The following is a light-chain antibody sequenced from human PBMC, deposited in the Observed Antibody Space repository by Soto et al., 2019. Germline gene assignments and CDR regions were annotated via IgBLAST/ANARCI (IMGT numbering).Light chain of an antibody. CDR1: SSEVGGYNY. Sequence: QSVLTQPASVSGSPGQWITISYTGTSSEVGGYNYVSWYQQHPGKATKLMIYDVSNRPSGVSNRFSGSKSVNTASLTISGLQAEDEADYYCSSYTSSSTYVFGTGTKVTVL. J-gene: IGLJ1*01. CDR2: DVS. CDR3: SSYTSSSTYV. V-gene: IGLV2-14*01.